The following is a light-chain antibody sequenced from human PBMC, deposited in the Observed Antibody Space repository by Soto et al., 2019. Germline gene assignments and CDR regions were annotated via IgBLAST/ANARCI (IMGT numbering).Light chain of an antibody. V-gene: IGLV1-40*01. CDR2: GNN. J-gene: IGLJ2*01. Sequence: QSVLTQPPSVSGAPGQRVTISCTGSSSNIGAGYDVHWYQQHPGTAPKLLIYGNNNRPSGVPDRFSGSKSGTSASLAITGLQAEDEADYYCQSYYSSLSGSVFGGGTKLTVL. CDR3: QSYYSSLSGSV. CDR1: SSNIGAGYD.